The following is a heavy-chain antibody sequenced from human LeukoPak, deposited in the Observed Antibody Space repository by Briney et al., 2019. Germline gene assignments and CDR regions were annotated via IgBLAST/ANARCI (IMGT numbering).Heavy chain of an antibody. J-gene: IGHJ4*02. CDR1: GGTFSSYA. CDR2: IIPIFGTA. Sequence: SVKVSRKASGGTFSSYAISWVRQAPGQGLEWMGGIIPIFGTANYAQKFQGRVTITTDESTSTAYMELSSLRSEDTAVYYCARQASSSWYFDYWGQGTLVTVSS. V-gene: IGHV1-69*05. CDR3: ARQASSSWYFDY. D-gene: IGHD6-13*01.